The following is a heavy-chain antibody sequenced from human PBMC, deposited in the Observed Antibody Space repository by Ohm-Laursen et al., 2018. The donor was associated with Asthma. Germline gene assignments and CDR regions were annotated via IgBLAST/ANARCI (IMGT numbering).Heavy chain of an antibody. D-gene: IGHD5-24*01. V-gene: IGHV3-21*01. CDR3: ARMEEMATITAAFDI. CDR2: ISSSSSYI. Sequence: SLRLSCTASGFTFRSYSMNWVRQAPGKGLEWVSSISSSSSYIYYADSVKGRFTISRDNAKNSLYLQMNSLRAEDTAVYYCARMEEMATITAAFDIWGQGTMVTVSS. CDR1: GFTFRSYS. J-gene: IGHJ3*02.